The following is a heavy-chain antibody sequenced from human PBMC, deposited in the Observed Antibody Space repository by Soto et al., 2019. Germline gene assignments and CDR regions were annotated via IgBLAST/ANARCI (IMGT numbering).Heavy chain of an antibody. CDR2: IYYSGGT. CDR1: GGSISSSSYY. D-gene: IGHD3-22*01. Sequence: QLQLQESGPGLVKPSETLSLTCTVSGGSISSSSYYWGWIRQPPGKGLEWIGSIYYSGGTYYNPSVKSRVTISVDTSKNEFSLKLSSVTPADTAVYFCARQSRLSTYDCSCYLDYWGQGTLVTVSS. V-gene: IGHV4-39*01. CDR3: ARQSRLSTYDCSCYLDY. J-gene: IGHJ4*02.